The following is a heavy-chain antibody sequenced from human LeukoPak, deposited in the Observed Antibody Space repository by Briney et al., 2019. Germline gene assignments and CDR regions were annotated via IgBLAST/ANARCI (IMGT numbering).Heavy chain of an antibody. CDR1: GYTFTGYY. V-gene: IGHV1-2*02. CDR3: ARGSCSSTSCYRGAWFDP. J-gene: IGHJ5*02. CDR2: INPNSGGT. Sequence: ASVKVSCMASGYTFTGYYMHWVRQAPGQGLEWMGWINPNSGGTNYAQKFQGRVTMTRDTSISTAYMELSRLRSGDTAVYYCARGSCSSTSCYRGAWFDPWGQGTLVTVSS. D-gene: IGHD2-2*01.